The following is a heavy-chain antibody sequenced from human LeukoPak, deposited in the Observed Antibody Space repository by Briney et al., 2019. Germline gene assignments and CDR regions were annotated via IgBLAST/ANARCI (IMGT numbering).Heavy chain of an antibody. V-gene: IGHV3-20*04. D-gene: IGHD2-2*01. CDR3: ARVRYQLPHFYYYYYMDV. Sequence: GGSLRLSCAASGFTFDDYAMSWVRQAPGKGLEWVSGINWNGGSTGYADSVKGRFTISRDNAKNSLYLQMNSLRAEDTALYYCARVRYQLPHFYYYYYMDVWGKGTTVAVSS. CDR2: INWNGGST. J-gene: IGHJ6*03. CDR1: GFTFDDYA.